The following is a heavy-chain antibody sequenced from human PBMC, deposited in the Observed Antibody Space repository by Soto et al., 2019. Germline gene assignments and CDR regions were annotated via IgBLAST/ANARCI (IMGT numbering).Heavy chain of an antibody. J-gene: IGHJ5*02. D-gene: IGHD2-2*01. V-gene: IGHV1-18*01. CDR2: ISAYNGNT. CDR3: AGGEIVVVPAARSDTNWFDP. CDR1: GYTFTSYG. Sequence: ASVKVSCKASGYTFTSYGISWVRQAPGQGLEWMGWISAYNGNTNYAQKLQGRVTMTTDTSTSTAYMELRSLRSDDTAVYYCAGGEIVVVPAARSDTNWFDPWGQGTLVTVSS.